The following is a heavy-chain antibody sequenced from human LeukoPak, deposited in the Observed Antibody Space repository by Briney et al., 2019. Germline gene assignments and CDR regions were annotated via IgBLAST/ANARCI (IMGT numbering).Heavy chain of an antibody. J-gene: IGHJ4*02. Sequence: SETLSLTCTVSGGSISSGGYYWSWIRQHPGKGLEWIGYIYYSGSTYYNPSLKSRVTISVDTSKNQFSLKLSSVTAADTAVYYCARHVDVAATENYFDYWGQGTLVTVSS. V-gene: IGHV4-31*03. D-gene: IGHD6-19*01. CDR2: IYYSGST. CDR3: ARHVDVAATENYFDY. CDR1: GGSISSGGYY.